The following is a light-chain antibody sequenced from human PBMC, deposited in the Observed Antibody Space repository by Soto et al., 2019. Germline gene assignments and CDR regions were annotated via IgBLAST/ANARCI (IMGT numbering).Light chain of an antibody. Sequence: EIVMTQSPATLSVSPGERATLSSRASQSVSNNLAWYQQKPGQAPRLLIYGASTRATGIPARFSGSGSGTEFTLTISSLQSEDFAVYYCQQYNNWPHTFGQGTKLEIK. V-gene: IGKV3-15*01. CDR1: QSVSNN. CDR2: GAS. CDR3: QQYNNWPHT. J-gene: IGKJ2*01.